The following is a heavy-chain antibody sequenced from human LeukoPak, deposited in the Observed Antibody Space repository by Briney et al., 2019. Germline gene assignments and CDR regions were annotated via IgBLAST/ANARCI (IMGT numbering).Heavy chain of an antibody. Sequence: PGGSLRLSCAASGFTFSSYAMSWVRPAPGKGLEWVSAISGSGGSTYYADSVKGRFTISRDNSKNTLYLQMNSLRAEDTAVYYCAKSDCSSTSCYIVDYWGQGTLVTVSS. D-gene: IGHD2-2*02. CDR1: GFTFSSYA. CDR2: ISGSGGST. V-gene: IGHV3-23*01. J-gene: IGHJ4*02. CDR3: AKSDCSSTSCYIVDY.